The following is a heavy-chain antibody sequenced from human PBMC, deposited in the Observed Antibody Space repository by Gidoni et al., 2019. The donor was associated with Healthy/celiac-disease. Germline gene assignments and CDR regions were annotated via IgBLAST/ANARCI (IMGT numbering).Heavy chain of an antibody. CDR2: IIPSFGTA. D-gene: IGHD1-26*01. Sequence: QVQLVQSGAEVKKPGSSVKVSCKASGGTFSSYAISWVRQAPGQGLEWMGGIIPSFGTANYAQKFQGRVTITADESTSTAYMELSSLRSEDTAVYYCARDGAGSSPPSPYYYYGMDVWGQGTTVTVSS. CDR3: ARDGAGSSPPSPYYYYGMDV. CDR1: GGTFSSYA. V-gene: IGHV1-69*01. J-gene: IGHJ6*02.